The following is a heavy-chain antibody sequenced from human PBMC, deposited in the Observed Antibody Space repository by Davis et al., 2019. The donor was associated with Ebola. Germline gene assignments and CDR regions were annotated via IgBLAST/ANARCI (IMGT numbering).Heavy chain of an antibody. CDR1: GFTFSDYY. CDR3: ARDQRDYGDSLWNFDY. J-gene: IGHJ4*02. CDR2: ISSSGSTI. Sequence: GESLKISCAASGFTFSDYYMSWIRQAPGKGLEWVSYISSSGSTIYYADSVKGRFTISRDNAKNSLYLQMNSLRAEDTAVYYCARDQRDYGDSLWNFDYWGQGTLVTVSS. V-gene: IGHV3-11*04. D-gene: IGHD4-17*01.